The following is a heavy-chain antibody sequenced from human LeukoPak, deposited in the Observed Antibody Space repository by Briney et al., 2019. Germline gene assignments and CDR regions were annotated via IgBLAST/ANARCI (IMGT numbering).Heavy chain of an antibody. D-gene: IGHD3-10*01. CDR1: GYTFTIYA. Sequence: ASVKVSCKASGYTFTIYAMHWVRQAPGPRLEWMGWINAGNGNTKYSQKFQGRVTITRDTSASTAYLELSSLRSEDTAVYYCAREGGYGSGSTKDGMDVWGKGTTVTVSS. CDR2: INAGNGNT. J-gene: IGHJ6*04. CDR3: AREGGYGSGSTKDGMDV. V-gene: IGHV1-3*01.